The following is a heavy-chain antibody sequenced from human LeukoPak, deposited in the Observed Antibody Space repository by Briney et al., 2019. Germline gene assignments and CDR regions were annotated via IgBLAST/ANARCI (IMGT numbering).Heavy chain of an antibody. J-gene: IGHJ4*02. CDR1: GFTFRNYG. D-gene: IGHD2-2*01. CDR3: AKDRNIVVVPAASPYCFDY. Sequence: GGSLRLSCAASGFTFRNYGMHWVRQAPGKGLEWVAVIWYDGTNKYYADSVKGRFTISRDNSKNTLYLQMNSLRAEDTAVYYCAKDRNIVVVPAASPYCFDYWGQGTLVTVSS. CDR2: IWYDGTNK. V-gene: IGHV3-30*02.